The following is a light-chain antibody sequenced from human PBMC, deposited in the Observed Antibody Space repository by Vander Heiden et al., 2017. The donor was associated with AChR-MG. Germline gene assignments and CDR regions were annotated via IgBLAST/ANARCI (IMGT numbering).Light chain of an antibody. V-gene: IGLV2-14*03. CDR2: DVS. J-gene: IGLJ3*02. Sequence: QSALTQPASVSGSPGQSITISCPGTSSDVGTYNYVSWYQQHPGKAPKLMIYDVSNRPSGVSNRFSGSKSGNTASLTISGLQAEDVADYFCSSYTPISTLVFGGGTKLTVL. CDR3: SSYTPISTLV. CDR1: SSDVGTYNY.